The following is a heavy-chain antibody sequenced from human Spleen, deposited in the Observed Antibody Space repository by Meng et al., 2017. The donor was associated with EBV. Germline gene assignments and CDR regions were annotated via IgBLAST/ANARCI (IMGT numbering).Heavy chain of an antibody. D-gene: IGHD7-27*01. CDR3: ATAGTGVTGDRWHFDH. CDR2: VNHGAST. CDR1: GWSFNGYY. J-gene: IGHJ2*01. Sequence: QVQLQQWGGGVLQTSATLSLTCAVYGWSFNGYYWSWVRQSPAKGLEWIGEVNHGASTNYNPSLKSRVTISLDKSKNQFSLKLTSLTAADTAVYYCATAGTGVTGDRWHFDHWGRGTLVTVSS. V-gene: IGHV4-34*02.